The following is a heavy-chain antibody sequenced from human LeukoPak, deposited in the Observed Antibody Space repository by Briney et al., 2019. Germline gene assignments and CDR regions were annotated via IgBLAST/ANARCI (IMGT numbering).Heavy chain of an antibody. CDR2: IGTAGDT. J-gene: IGHJ6*02. Sequence: GGSLRLSCAASGFTLSSYDMHWVRQATGKGLEWVSAIGTAGDTYYPGSVKGRSTISRENAKNSLYLQMNSLRAGDTAVYYCAKSRSPTYDGLYYGMDVWGQGTTVTVSS. CDR1: GFTLSSYD. V-gene: IGHV3-13*04. D-gene: IGHD2/OR15-2a*01. CDR3: AKSRSPTYDGLYYGMDV.